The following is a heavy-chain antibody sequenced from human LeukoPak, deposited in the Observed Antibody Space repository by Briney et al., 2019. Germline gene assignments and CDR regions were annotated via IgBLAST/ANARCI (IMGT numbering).Heavy chain of an antibody. J-gene: IGHJ4*02. CDR2: ISYDGINR. V-gene: IGHV3-30-3*01. CDR3: ARDYYYDSSGYYYVDY. CDR1: FXXXXYA. D-gene: IGHD3-22*01. Sequence: FXXXXYAXHWVRQAPGKGLEWVALISYDGINRYYADSVKGRFTISRDNSKNTLYLQMNSLRAEDTAVYYCARDYYYDSSGYYYVDYWGQGTLVTVSS.